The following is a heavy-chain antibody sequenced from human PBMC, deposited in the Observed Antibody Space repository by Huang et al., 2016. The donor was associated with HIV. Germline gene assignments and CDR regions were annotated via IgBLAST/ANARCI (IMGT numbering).Heavy chain of an antibody. D-gene: IGHD1-26*01. J-gene: IGHJ4*02. Sequence: QVQLVQSGAEVKKPGASVKVSCKASGYTFTGYSMHWVRQAPGQGLQWMGLIRPNRGYNNDVQEFQGRVTMTLDASVSTAYMELTSLRSDDTAVYYCARGSASVGFPSFDYWGQGTLATVSS. V-gene: IGHV1-2*02. CDR2: IRPNRGYN. CDR3: ARGSASVGFPSFDY. CDR1: GYTFTGYS.